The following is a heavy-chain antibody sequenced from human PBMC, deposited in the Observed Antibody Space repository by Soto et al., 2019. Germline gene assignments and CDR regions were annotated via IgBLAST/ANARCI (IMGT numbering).Heavy chain of an antibody. CDR1: SISISSYY. D-gene: IGHD3-9*01. V-gene: IGHV4-39*01. CDR2: IYYSGST. J-gene: IGHJ4*02. Sequence: SISISSYYLCCIRHPPGNVLDWIGSIYYSGSTYYNPSLKSRVTISVDTSKNQFSLKLSSVTAADTAVYYCARLGKTYYDILTGYKSAAFDYWGQGTLVTVSS. CDR3: ARLGKTYYDILTGYKSAAFDY.